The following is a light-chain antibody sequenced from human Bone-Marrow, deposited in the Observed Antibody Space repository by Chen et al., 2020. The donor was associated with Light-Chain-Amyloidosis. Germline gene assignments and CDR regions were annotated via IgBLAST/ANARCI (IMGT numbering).Light chain of an antibody. V-gene: IGLV3-21*02. Sequence: SYVLTQPSSVSVAPGQTATIACGGNNIGSTSVHWYQQTPGQAPLLVVYDDSDRPSGIPERLSGSNSGKTATLSRSRVEGGDEADYYCQVWDRSSDRPVFGGGTKLTVL. CDR2: DDS. CDR3: QVWDRSSDRPV. J-gene: IGLJ3*02. CDR1: NIGSTS.